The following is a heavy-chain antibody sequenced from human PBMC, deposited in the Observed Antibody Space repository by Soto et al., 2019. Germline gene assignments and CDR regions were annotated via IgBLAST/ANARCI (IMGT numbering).Heavy chain of an antibody. V-gene: IGHV3-49*04. J-gene: IGHJ5*02. D-gene: IGHD2-21*02. CDR3: TRTATRFDP. Sequence: LRLSCTASGFTFGDYVMNWVRQAPGKGLEWVGFIRSKTFGGTTEYAASVKGRFTISRDDSKSIAYLQMNSLKTEDTAMYYCTRTATRFDPWGQGTLVTVSS. CDR1: GFTFGDYV. CDR2: IRSKTFGGTT.